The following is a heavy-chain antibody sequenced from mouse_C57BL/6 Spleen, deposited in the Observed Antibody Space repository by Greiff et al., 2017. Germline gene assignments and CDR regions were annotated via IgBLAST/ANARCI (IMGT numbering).Heavy chain of an antibody. V-gene: IGHV1-39*01. D-gene: IGHD1-1*01. CDR1: GYSFTDYN. CDR3: ARAHYYGSRDYVMDY. CDR2: INPNYGTT. Sequence: EVQLQQSGPELVKPGASVKISCKASGYSFTDYNMNWVKQSNGKSLELIGVINPNYGTTSYNQKFKGKATLTVDQSSSTAYMQLNSLTSEDSAVYYCARAHYYGSRDYVMDYWGQGTSVTVSS. J-gene: IGHJ4*01.